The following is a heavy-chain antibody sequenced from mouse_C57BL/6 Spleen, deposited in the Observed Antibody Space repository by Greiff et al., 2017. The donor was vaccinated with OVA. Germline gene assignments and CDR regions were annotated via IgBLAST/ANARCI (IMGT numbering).Heavy chain of an antibody. Sequence: EVMLVESGGGLVKPGGSLKLSCAASGFTFSDYGMHWVRQAPEKGLEWVAYISSGSSTIYYADTVKGRFTISRDNAKNTLFLQMTSLRSEDTAMYYCAKSYGSSPHYYAMDYWGQGTSVTVSS. V-gene: IGHV5-17*01. J-gene: IGHJ4*01. D-gene: IGHD1-1*01. CDR1: GFTFSDYG. CDR2: ISSGSSTI. CDR3: AKSYGSSPHYYAMDY.